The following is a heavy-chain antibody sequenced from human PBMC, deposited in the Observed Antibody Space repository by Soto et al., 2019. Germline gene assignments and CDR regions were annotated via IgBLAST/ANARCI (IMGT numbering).Heavy chain of an antibody. CDR1: GGSRSNCG. CDR3: ARGDATKIVVTTYYGMDV. D-gene: IGHD4-17*01. CDR2: IIPVFGTA. J-gene: IGHJ6*02. Sequence: SVRVSCHASGGSRSNCGIRWVRQAPGQGLEWMGGIIPVFGTANYAQKFQGRVTITADESTSIVYMDVTSLRSEDTAVYYCARGDATKIVVTTYYGMDVWGQGTTVTVSS. V-gene: IGHV1-69*13.